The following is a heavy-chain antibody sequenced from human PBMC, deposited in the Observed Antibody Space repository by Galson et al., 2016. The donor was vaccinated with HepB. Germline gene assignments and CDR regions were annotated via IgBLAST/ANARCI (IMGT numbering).Heavy chain of an antibody. CDR3: ASDPRQLQRGYNYGFEY. D-gene: IGHD5-18*01. J-gene: IGHJ4*02. V-gene: IGHV3-30*03. CDR2: ISYDGDTK. CDR1: GFTFSTYG. Sequence: SLRLSCAASGFTFSTYGMHWVRQAPGKGLEWVAVISYDGDTKYHADSVKGRFTISRDNSKNTLYLQMHRLRFEDTAVYSCASDPRQLQRGYNYGFEYWGQGTLVSVSS.